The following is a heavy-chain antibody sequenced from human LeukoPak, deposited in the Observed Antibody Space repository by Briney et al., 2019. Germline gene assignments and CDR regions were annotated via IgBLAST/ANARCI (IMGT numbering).Heavy chain of an antibody. CDR3: ARSARTFNY. CDR1: GRSISSYY. J-gene: IGHJ4*02. CDR2: IYYSGST. Sequence: SETLSLTCTVSGRSISSYYWSWIRQPPGKGLEWIGYIYYSGSTNYNRSLKSRVTKSVDTSKNQFSLKLSSVTAADTDVYYCARSARTFNYWGQGTLVTVSS. V-gene: IGHV4-59*01.